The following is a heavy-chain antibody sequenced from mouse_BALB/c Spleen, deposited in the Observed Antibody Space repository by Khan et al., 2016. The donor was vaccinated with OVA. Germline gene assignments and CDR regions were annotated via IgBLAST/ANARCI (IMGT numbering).Heavy chain of an antibody. CDR2: IWSDGST. CDR1: GFSLTNYG. CDR3: ARQPYDHYYIMDY. Sequence: QVQLQQSGPGLVAPSQSLSITCTISGFSLTNYGIHWVRQPPGKGLEWLVVIWSDGSTTYNSDLKSRLSISKDNSKSQVFLKMNSLQTDDTAMYYCARQPYDHYYIMDYRGQGTSVTVSS. D-gene: IGHD1-1*01. V-gene: IGHV2-6-1*01. J-gene: IGHJ4*01.